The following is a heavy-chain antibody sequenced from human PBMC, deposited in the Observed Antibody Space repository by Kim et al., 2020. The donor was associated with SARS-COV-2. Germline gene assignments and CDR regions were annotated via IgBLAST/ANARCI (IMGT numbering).Heavy chain of an antibody. V-gene: IGHV3-23*01. J-gene: IGHJ4*02. D-gene: IGHD6-13*01. CDR3: ARRYTSTWYWLDY. Sequence: YPDAGKVRFTISRDNDKNTLFLRMNSLRAADTGVYYCARRYTSTWYWLDYWGQGTLVTVSS.